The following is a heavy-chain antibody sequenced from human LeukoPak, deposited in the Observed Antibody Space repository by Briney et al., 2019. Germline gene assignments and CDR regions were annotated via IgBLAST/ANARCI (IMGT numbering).Heavy chain of an antibody. D-gene: IGHD3-22*01. CDR3: ARFYYDSSGYCFDS. CDR2: INDSGIK. J-gene: IGHJ4*02. Sequence: SETLSLTCTVSGGSISSYYWSWIRQSPGKGLEWIGYINDSGIKNYNPSLKSRVTISPDTSKNQFSLKLSSVTAADTAVYYCARFYYDSSGYCFDSWGQGILVTVS. V-gene: IGHV4-59*01. CDR1: GGSISSYY.